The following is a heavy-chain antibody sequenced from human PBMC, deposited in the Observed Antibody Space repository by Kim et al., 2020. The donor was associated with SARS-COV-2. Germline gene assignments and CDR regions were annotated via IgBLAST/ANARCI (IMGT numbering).Heavy chain of an antibody. V-gene: IGHV3-23*01. J-gene: IGHJ3*02. CDR3: AKGAGGSGSYLHAFDI. CDR1: GFTFSSYA. Sequence: GGSLRLSCAASGFTFSSYAMSWVRQAPGKGLEWVSAISGSGGSTYYADSVKGRFTISRDNSKNTLYLQMNSLRAEDTAVYYCAKGAGGSGSYLHAFDIWGQGTMGTVSS. D-gene: IGHD3-10*01. CDR2: ISGSGGST.